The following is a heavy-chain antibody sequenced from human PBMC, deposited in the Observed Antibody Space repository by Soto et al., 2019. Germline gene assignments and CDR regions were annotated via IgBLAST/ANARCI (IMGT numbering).Heavy chain of an antibody. V-gene: IGHV3-30-3*01. CDR1: GFTFSSYA. CDR2: ISYDGSNK. Sequence: QVQLVESGGGVVQPGRSLRLSCAASGFTFSSYAMHWVRQAPGKGLEWVAVISYDGSNKYYADSVKGRFTISRDNSKNTLYLQMNSLRAEDTAVYYCAEGDSRDYWGQGTLVTVSS. CDR3: AEGDSRDY. D-gene: IGHD3-16*01. J-gene: IGHJ4*02.